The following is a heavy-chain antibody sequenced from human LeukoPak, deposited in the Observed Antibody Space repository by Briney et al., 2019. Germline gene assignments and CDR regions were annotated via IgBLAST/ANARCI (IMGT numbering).Heavy chain of an antibody. D-gene: IGHD3-22*01. V-gene: IGHV4-30-2*01. CDR3: ARGSVVVSPFDY. Sequence: NSSETLSLTCAVSGGSISSGGYSWSWLRQPPGKGLEWIGYIYHSGSTYYNPSLKSRVTISVDRSKNQFSLKLSSVTAADTAVYYCARGSVVVSPFDYWGQGTLVTVSS. CDR2: IYHSGST. J-gene: IGHJ4*02. CDR1: GGSISSGGYS.